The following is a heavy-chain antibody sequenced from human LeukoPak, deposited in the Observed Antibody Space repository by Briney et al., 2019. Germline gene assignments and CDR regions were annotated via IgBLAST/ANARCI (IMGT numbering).Heavy chain of an antibody. D-gene: IGHD1-7*01. V-gene: IGHV3-73*01. CDR3: TRSITGITAHFEY. CDR1: GFTFSGSA. Sequence: PGGSLRLSCAASGFTFSGSAMHWVRQASGKGLEWVGRIRSKANNYATTYAASANGRFTISRDDSKNTAYLQMNSLKTEDAAVYYCTRSITGITAHFEYWGQGTLVTVSS. CDR2: IRSKANNYAT. J-gene: IGHJ4*02.